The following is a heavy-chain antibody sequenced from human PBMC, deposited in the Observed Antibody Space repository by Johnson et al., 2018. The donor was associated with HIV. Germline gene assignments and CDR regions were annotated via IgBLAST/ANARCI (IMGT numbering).Heavy chain of an antibody. V-gene: IGHV3-64*01. D-gene: IGHD2-15*01. Sequence: VQLVESGGGLVQPGGSLRLSCAASGFTFSSYAMHWVRQAPGKGLEYVSAISSNGNGTYHANSVKGRITISRDNSKNTLYLQMNSLRAEDTAVYYCARGMVVAATKAFDIWGQGTMVTVSS. CDR3: ARGMVVAATKAFDI. CDR2: ISSNGNGT. J-gene: IGHJ3*02. CDR1: GFTFSSYA.